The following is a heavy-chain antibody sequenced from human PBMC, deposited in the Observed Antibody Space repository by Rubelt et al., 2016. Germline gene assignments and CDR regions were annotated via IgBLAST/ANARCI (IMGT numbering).Heavy chain of an antibody. V-gene: IGHV3-23*01. Sequence: EVQLLESGGGLVQPGGSLRLSCAASGFTFSTYAMSWVRQAPGKGLEWVSSIRRGGDTYYADSVKGRFTISRGNSKNTLYLQMNGLRVEDTAVYYCAKDSTAYCVGGSCLFDYWGQGTLVTVSS. D-gene: IGHD2-15*01. CDR1: GFTFSTYA. J-gene: IGHJ4*02. CDR3: AKDSTAYCVGGSCLFDY. CDR2: IRRGGDT.